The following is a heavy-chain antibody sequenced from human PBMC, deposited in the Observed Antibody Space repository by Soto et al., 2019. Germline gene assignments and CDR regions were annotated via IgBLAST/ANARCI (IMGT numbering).Heavy chain of an antibody. V-gene: IGHV3-15*07. J-gene: IGHJ4*02. CDR3: TTGYYYDSPGYFDY. Sequence: GGSLRLSCAASGFTFSNAWMNWVRQAPGKGLEWVGRIKSKTDGGTTDYAAPVKGRFTISRDDSKNTLYLQMNSLKTEDTAVYYCTTGYYYDSPGYFDYWGQGTLVTVSS. D-gene: IGHD3-22*01. CDR2: IKSKTDGGTT. CDR1: GFTFSNAW.